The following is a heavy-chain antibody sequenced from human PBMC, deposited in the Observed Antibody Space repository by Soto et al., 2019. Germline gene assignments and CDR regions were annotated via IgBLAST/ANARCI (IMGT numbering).Heavy chain of an antibody. J-gene: IGHJ4*02. CDR2: ISKSDYT. V-gene: IGHV3-21*01. D-gene: IGHD2-2*01. CDR1: GVAFNNYG. CDR3: AREDSIIIPAVSDF. Sequence: GGFLRLTCPVSGVAFNNYGINWVRQAPGKGLEWVSSISKSDYTYYSDSVSGRFTISRDNAKNSVSLQMNTLRVEDTAVYYCAREDSIIIPAVSDFWGQGTLVTVSS.